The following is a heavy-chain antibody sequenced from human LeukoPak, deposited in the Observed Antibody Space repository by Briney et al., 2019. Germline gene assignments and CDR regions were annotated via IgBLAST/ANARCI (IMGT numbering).Heavy chain of an antibody. V-gene: IGHV7-4-1*02. D-gene: IGHD3-22*01. J-gene: IGHJ4*02. CDR1: GYTFTSYA. CDR2: INTNTGNP. CDR3: ARGHYYDSSGYDSVLLGLDY. Sequence: GASVKVSCKASGYTFTSYALNWVRQAPGQGLEWMGWINTNTGNPTYAQGFTGRFVFSLDTSVSTAYLRISSLKAEDTAVYYCARGHYYDSSGYDSVLLGLDYWGQGTLVTVSS.